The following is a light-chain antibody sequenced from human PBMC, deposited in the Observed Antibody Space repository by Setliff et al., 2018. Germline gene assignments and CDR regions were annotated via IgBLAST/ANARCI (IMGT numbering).Light chain of an antibody. CDR1: SSDVGGYKY. CDR3: TSYAGSNNYV. J-gene: IGLJ1*01. V-gene: IGLV2-8*01. CDR2: EVT. Sequence: QSVLTQPPSAPGSPGQSVTISCTGTSSDVGGYKYVSWFQQHPGKAPKLMIYEVTKRPSGVPDRFSGSKSGNTASLTVSVLQAEDEADYYCTSYAGSNNYVFGTGTKVTVL.